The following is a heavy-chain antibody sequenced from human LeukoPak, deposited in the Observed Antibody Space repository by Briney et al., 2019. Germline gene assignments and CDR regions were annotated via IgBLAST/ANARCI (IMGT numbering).Heavy chain of an antibody. Sequence: ASVKVSCKASGYTFTSYDINWVRQATGQGLEWMGWMNSNSGNTGYAQKFQGRVTITRNTSISAAYMELSSLRSDDTAVYYCARGQGSSWYNVWGKGTTVTVSS. D-gene: IGHD6-13*01. CDR1: GYTFTSYD. CDR3: ARGQGSSWYNV. CDR2: MNSNSGNT. V-gene: IGHV1-8*03. J-gene: IGHJ6*04.